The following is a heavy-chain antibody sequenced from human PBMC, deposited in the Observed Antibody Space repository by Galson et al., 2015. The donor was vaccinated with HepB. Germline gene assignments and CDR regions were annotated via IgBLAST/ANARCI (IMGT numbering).Heavy chain of an antibody. D-gene: IGHD5-18*01. CDR2: INAGHGNT. CDR1: GYTFTSYA. CDR3: ARGAWIQLWLVANWFDP. V-gene: IGHV1-3*01. Sequence: SVKVSCKASGYTFTSYAMHWVRQAPGQRLEWMGWINAGHGNTKYSQKFQGRVTITRDTSASTAYMELSSLRSEDTAVYYCARGAWIQLWLVANWFDPWGQGTLVTVSS. J-gene: IGHJ5*02.